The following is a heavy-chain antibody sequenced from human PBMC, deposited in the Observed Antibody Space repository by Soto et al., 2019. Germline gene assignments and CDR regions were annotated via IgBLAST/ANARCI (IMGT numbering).Heavy chain of an antibody. CDR1: GFTFSSYG. Sequence: QVQLVESGGGVVQPGRSLRLSCAASGFTFSSYGMHWVRQAPGKGLEWVAVISYDGSNKYYADSVKGRFTISRDNSKNTLYLQMNSLRAEDTAVYYCAKENEDIVVVVAASSYYFDYWGQGTLVTVSS. D-gene: IGHD2-15*01. J-gene: IGHJ4*02. CDR3: AKENEDIVVVVAASSYYFDY. V-gene: IGHV3-30*18. CDR2: ISYDGSNK.